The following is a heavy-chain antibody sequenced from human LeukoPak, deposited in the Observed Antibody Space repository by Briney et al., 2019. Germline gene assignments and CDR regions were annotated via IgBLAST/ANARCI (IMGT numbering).Heavy chain of an antibody. J-gene: IGHJ3*02. V-gene: IGHV4-34*01. Sequence: SETLSLTCAVYGGSFSGYYWSWIRQPPGKGLEWIGEINHSGSTNYNPSLKSRVTISVVTSKNQFSLKLSSVTAADTAVYYCATAGPYYDILTGYSTTRGAFDIWGQGTMVTVSS. CDR2: INHSGST. D-gene: IGHD3-9*01. CDR3: ATAGPYYDILTGYSTTRGAFDI. CDR1: GGSFSGYY.